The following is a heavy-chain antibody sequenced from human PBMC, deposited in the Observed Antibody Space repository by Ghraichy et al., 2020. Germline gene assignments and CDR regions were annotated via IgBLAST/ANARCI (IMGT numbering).Heavy chain of an antibody. V-gene: IGHV3-23*01. D-gene: IGHD4-17*01. CDR3: ATDWGYGDYVFDY. J-gene: IGHJ4*02. CDR1: GFTFTTYA. Sequence: GESLNISCAASGFTFTTYAMSWVRQAPGKGLEWVSTISSSGYSTYYADSVKGRFTISRDNSKNTLYLQMNSLRAEDTAVYYCATDWGYGDYVFDYWGQGTLVTFSS. CDR2: ISSSGYST.